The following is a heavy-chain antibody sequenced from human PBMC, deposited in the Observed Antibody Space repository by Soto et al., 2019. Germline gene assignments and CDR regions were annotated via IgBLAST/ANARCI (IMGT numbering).Heavy chain of an antibody. CDR3: STVQDR. V-gene: IGHV4-30-2*01. D-gene: IGHD1-1*01. CDR2: IYHSGST. CDR1: GGSISSGGYS. Sequence: SETLSLTCAVSGGSISSGGYSWSWIRQPPGKGLECIGYIYHSGSTYYNPSLKSRVTISVDRSKNQFSLKLSSVTAADTAVYDCSTVQDRWRQVTLVIVSS. J-gene: IGHJ5*02.